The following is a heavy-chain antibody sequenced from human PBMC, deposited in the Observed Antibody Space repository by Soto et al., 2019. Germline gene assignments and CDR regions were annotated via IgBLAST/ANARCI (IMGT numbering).Heavy chain of an antibody. CDR3: ARLKGGGSPFDY. Sequence: PSETLSLTCTVSGGSISSYDWSWIRQPPGKGLEWIGYIYYSGSTNYNPSLKSRVTISVDTSKNQFSLKLSSVTAADTAVYYCARLKGGGSPFDYWGQGTLVTVSS. J-gene: IGHJ4*02. CDR2: IYYSGST. D-gene: IGHD5-12*01. V-gene: IGHV4-59*08. CDR1: GGSISSYD.